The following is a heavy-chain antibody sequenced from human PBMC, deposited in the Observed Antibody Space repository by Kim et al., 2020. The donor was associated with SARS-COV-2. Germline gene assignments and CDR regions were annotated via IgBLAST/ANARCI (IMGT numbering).Heavy chain of an antibody. J-gene: IGHJ4*02. CDR2: IYSGGST. CDR3: ASGVMRAMYYFDY. Sequence: GGSLRLSCAASGFTVSSNYMSWVRQAPGKGLEWVSVIYSGGSTYYADSVKGRFTISRDNSKNTLYLQMNSLRAEDTAVYYCASGVMRAMYYFDYWGQGTLVTVSS. CDR1: GFTVSSNY. V-gene: IGHV3-53*01. D-gene: IGHD2-2*01.